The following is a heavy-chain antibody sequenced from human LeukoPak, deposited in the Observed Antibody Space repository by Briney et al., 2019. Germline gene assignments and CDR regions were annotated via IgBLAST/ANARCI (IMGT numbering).Heavy chain of an antibody. V-gene: IGHV3-11*04. CDR1: GFSFSDYY. Sequence: GGSLRLSCAASGFSFSDYYMSWIRQAPGKGLEWVSYISSSGSTIYYADSVKGRFTTSRDNAKNSLYLQMNSLRAEDTAVYYCARVYGDYVNYFDYWGQGTLVTVSS. CDR2: ISSSGSTI. CDR3: ARVYGDYVNYFDY. D-gene: IGHD4-17*01. J-gene: IGHJ4*02.